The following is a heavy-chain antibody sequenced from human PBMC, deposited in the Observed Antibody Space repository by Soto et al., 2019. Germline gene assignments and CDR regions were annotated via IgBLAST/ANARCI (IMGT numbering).Heavy chain of an antibody. V-gene: IGHV3-30*18. CDR2: ISYDGSNK. D-gene: IGHD6-13*01. CDR1: GFTFSSYG. CDR3: AKDPYFRAAAGNVDY. J-gene: IGHJ4*02. Sequence: QVQLVESGGGVVQPGRSLRLSCAASGFTFSSYGMHWVRQAPGKGLEWVAVISYDGSNKYYADFVKGRFTISKDNSKNSLYLQMNSLRAEATAVYYCAKDPYFRAAAGNVDYWAQGTLVTVSS.